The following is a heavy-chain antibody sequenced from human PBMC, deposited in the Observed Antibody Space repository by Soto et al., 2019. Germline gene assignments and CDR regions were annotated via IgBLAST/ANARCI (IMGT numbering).Heavy chain of an antibody. V-gene: IGHV4-30-2*01. D-gene: IGHD3-16*01. CDR3: AAGGGLPRYY. J-gene: IGHJ4*02. CDR1: GGSISSGGYS. CDR2: IDHSGST. Sequence: QLQLQESGSGLVKPSQTLSLTCAVSGGSISSGGYSWSWIRQPPGKALEWIGYIDHSGSTYYNPSLKSRVTISVDRSKKQFSLKLSSVTAADTAVYYCAAGGGLPRYYWGQGTLVTVSS.